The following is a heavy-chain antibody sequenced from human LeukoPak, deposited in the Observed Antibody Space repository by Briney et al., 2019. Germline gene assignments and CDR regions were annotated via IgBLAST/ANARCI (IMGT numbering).Heavy chain of an antibody. CDR3: AGAVAGSSWFDP. V-gene: IGHV3-21*01. CDR1: GFTFSSYS. CDR2: ISSSSSYI. Sequence: GGSLRLSCAASGFTFSSYSMNWVRQAPGKGLEWVSSISSSSSYIYYADSVKGRFTISRGNAKNSLYLQMNSLRAEDTAVYYCAGAVAGSSWFDPWGQGTLVTVSS. J-gene: IGHJ5*02. D-gene: IGHD6-19*01.